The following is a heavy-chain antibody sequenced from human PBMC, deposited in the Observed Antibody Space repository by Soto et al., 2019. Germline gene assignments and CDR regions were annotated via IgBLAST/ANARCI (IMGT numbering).Heavy chain of an antibody. CDR2: IPQEGSDG. V-gene: IGHV3-7*03. CDR3: ARDQLILPAHDFFYGSDV. Sequence: DVQLEESGGGLVQPGESLRLSCEVSGFTLSMYSMSWVRQAPGKGLEWVAKIPQEGSDGHYVDSVKGRFTISRDNAKNLVYLQMNSLRADDTAVYYCARDQLILPAHDFFYGSDVWGQGAKVTVSS. J-gene: IGHJ6*02. D-gene: IGHD2-21*02. CDR1: GFTLSMYS.